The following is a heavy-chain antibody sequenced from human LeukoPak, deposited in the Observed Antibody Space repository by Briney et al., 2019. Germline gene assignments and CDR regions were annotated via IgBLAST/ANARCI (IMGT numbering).Heavy chain of an antibody. J-gene: IGHJ4*02. CDR2: IYTSGST. CDR3: ARTFRVPAATARTAKRRDHDAKEGHYFDY. V-gene: IGHV4-4*07. D-gene: IGHD2-2*01. CDR1: GGSISSYY. Sequence: ASETLSLTCTVSGGSISSYYWSWIRQPAGKGLEWIGRIYTSGSTNYNPSLKSRVTMSVDTSKNQFSLKLSSVTAADTAVYYCARTFRVPAATARTAKRRDHDAKEGHYFDYWGQGTLVTVSS.